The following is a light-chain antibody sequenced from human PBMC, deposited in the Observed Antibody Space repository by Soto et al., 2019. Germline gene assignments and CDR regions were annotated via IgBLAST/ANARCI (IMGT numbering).Light chain of an antibody. CDR2: AAS. J-gene: IGKJ1*01. V-gene: IGKV1-17*01. Sequence: DIQMTQSPSSLSASVGDRITITCRASQGIRNALGWYQQKPGKAPKRLIYAASSLQSGVPSTFSGSGSGTEFTLTISSLQPEDFATYYCLQDDTYARTFGQGTKEEI. CDR3: LQDDTYART. CDR1: QGIRNA.